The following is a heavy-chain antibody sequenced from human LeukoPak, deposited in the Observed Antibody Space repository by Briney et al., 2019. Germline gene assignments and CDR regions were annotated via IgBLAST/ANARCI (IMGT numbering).Heavy chain of an antibody. J-gene: IGHJ6*02. V-gene: IGHV3-30*04. CDR1: GFTFSSYA. D-gene: IGHD6-13*01. Sequence: GGSLRLSCAASGFTFSSYAVHWVRQAPGKGLEWVAVISYDGSNKYYADSVKGRFTISRDNSKNTLYLQMNSLRAEDTAVYYCARSLGYSSTEFYYYGMDVWGQGTTVTVSS. CDR2: ISYDGSNK. CDR3: ARSLGYSSTEFYYYGMDV.